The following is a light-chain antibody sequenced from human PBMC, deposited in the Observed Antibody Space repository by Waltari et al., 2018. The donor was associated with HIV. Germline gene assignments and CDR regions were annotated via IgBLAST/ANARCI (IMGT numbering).Light chain of an antibody. V-gene: IGLV2-8*01. CDR2: EVN. CDR3: SSYAGRNTLL. Sequence: QSALTQPPSASGSPGQSVTISCTGTSSDVGAYDSVSWYQQHPGKAPKLMISEVNKRPSGVPDRFSGSRSGNTASLTVSGLQAEDEAHYYCSSYAGRNTLLFGGGTKLTVL. CDR1: SSDVGAYDS. J-gene: IGLJ2*01.